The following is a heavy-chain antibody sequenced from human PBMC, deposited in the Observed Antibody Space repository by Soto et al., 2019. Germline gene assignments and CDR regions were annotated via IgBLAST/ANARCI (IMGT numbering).Heavy chain of an antibody. D-gene: IGHD3-10*01. CDR1: GGAFNGYY. CDR3: ARAGAALVRGSIGGFDY. J-gene: IGHJ4*02. V-gene: IGHV4-34*01. Sequence: QVHLQQWGAGLLKPSETLSLTCAVNGGAFNGYYWTWIRQSPGKGLQWIGEINHSGTVDYNPSLKSRVTFSIDTSKKQSSLPLTSVTAADTAVYYCARAGAALVRGSIGGFDYWGQGTLVTVSS. CDR2: INHSGTV.